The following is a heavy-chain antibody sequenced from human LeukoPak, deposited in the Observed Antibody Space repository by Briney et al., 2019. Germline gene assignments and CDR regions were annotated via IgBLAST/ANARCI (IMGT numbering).Heavy chain of an antibody. CDR1: GFTVSSNY. CDR2: ISSSSSTI. CDR3: ARGGAARPDY. J-gene: IGHJ4*02. Sequence: GGSLRLSCAASGFTVSSNYMNWVRQAPGKGLEWVSYISSSSSTISYAESVKGRFTISRDNAKNSLYLQVNSLRAEDTAVYYCARGGAARPDYWGQGTLVTVSS. D-gene: IGHD6-6*01. V-gene: IGHV3-48*01.